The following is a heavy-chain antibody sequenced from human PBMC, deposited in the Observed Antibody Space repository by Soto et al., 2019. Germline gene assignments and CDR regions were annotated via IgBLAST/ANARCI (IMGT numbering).Heavy chain of an antibody. CDR1: GFSLSDARMG. V-gene: IGHV2-26*01. D-gene: IGHD5-18*01. Sequence: SGPTLVNPTETLTLTCTVSGFSLSDARMGVSWIRQPPGKALEWLAHIFSNDEKSYSTSLKSRLTISKDTSKSQVVLTMTNMDPVDTATYYCARLGIYSYALYYFDYWGQGTLVTVSS. CDR3: ARLGIYSYALYYFDY. J-gene: IGHJ4*02. CDR2: IFSNDEK.